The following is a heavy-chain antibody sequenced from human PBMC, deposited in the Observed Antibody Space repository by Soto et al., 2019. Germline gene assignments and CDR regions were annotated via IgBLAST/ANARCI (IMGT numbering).Heavy chain of an antibody. D-gene: IGHD3-22*01. V-gene: IGHV1-18*01. CDR1: GYTFTSYG. J-gene: IGHJ4*02. CDR2: ISAYNGNT. Sequence: QVQLVQSGAEVKKPGASLKVSCKSSGYTFTSYGISWVRQGPGQGLEWMGWISAYNGNTNYAQKLQGRVTMTTDTYTSTAYMELRSLRSDDTAVYYCARPDYYDSSGYYLPGNYWGQGTLVTVSS. CDR3: ARPDYYDSSGYYLPGNY.